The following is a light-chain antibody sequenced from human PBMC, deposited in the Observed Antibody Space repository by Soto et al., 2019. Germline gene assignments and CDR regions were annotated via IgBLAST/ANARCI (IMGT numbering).Light chain of an antibody. CDR1: SSDVGAYNY. J-gene: IGLJ3*02. Sequence: QSALTQPASVSGSPGQSITISCTGTSSDVGAYNYVSWYQLRPGKAPKRLIYDVSNRPSGVSDRFSGSKSGNTASLTISGLQAEDEADYYCTSYTTDTTWVFGGGTQLTVL. CDR2: DVS. CDR3: TSYTTDTTWV. V-gene: IGLV2-14*03.